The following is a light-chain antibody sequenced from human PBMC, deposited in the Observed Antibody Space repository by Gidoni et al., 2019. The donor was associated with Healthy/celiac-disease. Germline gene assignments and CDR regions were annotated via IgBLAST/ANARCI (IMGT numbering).Light chain of an antibody. CDR3: QQYGSSQVT. CDR1: QSVSSSY. CDR2: GAS. V-gene: IGKV3-20*01. J-gene: IGKJ4*01. Sequence: EIVLTQSPGTLSLSPGERATLSCRASQSVSSSYLAWYQQKPGQAPRHLIYGASSRATGIPDRFSGSGSGTDFTLTISRLEPEDFAVYYCQQYGSSQVTFXGXTKVEIK.